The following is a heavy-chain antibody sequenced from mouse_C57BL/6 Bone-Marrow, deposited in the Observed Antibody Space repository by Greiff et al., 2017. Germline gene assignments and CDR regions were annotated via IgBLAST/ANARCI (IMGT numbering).Heavy chain of an antibody. D-gene: IGHD2-1*01. CDR3: ARGIYYGNYGYAMDY. J-gene: IGHJ4*01. Sequence: VQLQQSGAELVRPGTSVKMSCKASGYTFTNFWIGWAKQRPGHGLEWIGDIYPGGGYTNYNEKFKGKATLTADKSSSTAYMQFSSLTSEDSAIYYCARGIYYGNYGYAMDYWGQGTSVTVSS. CDR2: IYPGGGYT. V-gene: IGHV1-63*01. CDR1: GYTFTNFW.